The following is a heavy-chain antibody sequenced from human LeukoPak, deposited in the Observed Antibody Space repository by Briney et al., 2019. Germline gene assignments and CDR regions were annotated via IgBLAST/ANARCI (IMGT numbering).Heavy chain of an antibody. CDR1: GGSFSGYY. V-gene: IGHV4-34*01. Sequence: PSETLSLTCAVYGGSFSGYYWSWIRQPPGKGLEWIGEINHSGSTNYNPSLKSRVTISVDTSKNQFSLKLSSVTAADTAVYYRARGGTLHASRSYDFWSGYALGPYFDYWGQGTLVTVSS. CDR3: ARGGTLHASRSYDFWSGYALGPYFDY. D-gene: IGHD3-3*01. CDR2: INHSGST. J-gene: IGHJ4*02.